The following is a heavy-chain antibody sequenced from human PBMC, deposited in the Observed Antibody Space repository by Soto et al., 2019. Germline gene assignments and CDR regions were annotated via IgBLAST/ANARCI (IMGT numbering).Heavy chain of an antibody. V-gene: IGHV1-2*04. D-gene: IGHD2-2*01. CDR1: GYTFTGYY. CDR2: INPNSGGT. J-gene: IGHJ6*02. Sequence: ASVKVSCKASGYTFTGYYMHWVRQAPGQGLEWMGWINPNSGGTNYAQKFRGWVTMTRDTSISTAYMELSRLRSDDTAVYYCASSTAANKPPYYYYGMDVWGQGTTVTVSS. CDR3: ASSTAANKPPYYYYGMDV.